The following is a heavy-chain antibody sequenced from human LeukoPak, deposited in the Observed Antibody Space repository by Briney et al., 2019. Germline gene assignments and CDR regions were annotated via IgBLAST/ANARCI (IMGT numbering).Heavy chain of an antibody. Sequence: SETLSLTCTVSGGSISSYYWSWIRQPPGKGLEWIGRIYTSGSTNYNPSLKNRVTMSVDTSKNQFSLKLSSVTAADTAVYYCARGYCSSTSCYHLDYWGQGTLVTVSS. CDR2: IYTSGST. CDR3: ARGYCSSTSCYHLDY. D-gene: IGHD2-2*01. CDR1: GGSISSYY. V-gene: IGHV4-4*07. J-gene: IGHJ4*02.